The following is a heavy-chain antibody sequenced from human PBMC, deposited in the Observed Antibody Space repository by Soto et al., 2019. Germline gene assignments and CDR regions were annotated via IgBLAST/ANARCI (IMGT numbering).Heavy chain of an antibody. J-gene: IGHJ5*02. CDR2: FDPDGGET. CDR1: GYTFTEVS. D-gene: IGHD1-7*01. Sequence: VASVKVSCKVSGYTFTEVSIHWVRQAPGKGLEWMGGFDPDGGETVYAQKFQGRVRMTEDTSTETAYMEVSSLRPEDTAVYYCAPVKWNYKRGWLDPSGQGTLVTVSS. V-gene: IGHV1-24*01. CDR3: APVKWNYKRGWLDP.